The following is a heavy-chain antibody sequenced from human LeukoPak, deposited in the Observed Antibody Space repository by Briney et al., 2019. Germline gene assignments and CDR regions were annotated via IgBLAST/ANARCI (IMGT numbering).Heavy chain of an antibody. CDR3: ARRPLSYFDS. J-gene: IGHJ4*02. D-gene: IGHD6-6*01. CDR2: ISYRGTT. Sequence: KTSETLSLTCTVSGGSISTYYWSWIRQPPGKGLEWIGSISYRGTTYHNPSLKSRVTISANTSRNYFSLKLSSVAAADTAVYYCARRPLSYFDSWGQGTLVTVSS. CDR1: GGSISTYY. V-gene: IGHV4-39*02.